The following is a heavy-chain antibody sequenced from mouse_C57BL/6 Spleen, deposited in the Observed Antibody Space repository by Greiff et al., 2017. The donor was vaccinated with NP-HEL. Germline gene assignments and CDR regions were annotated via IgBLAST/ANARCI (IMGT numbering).Heavy chain of an antibody. CDR3: AGWDVEEFAY. D-gene: IGHD4-1*01. CDR2: IYPGSGNT. Sequence: VMLVESGAELVRPGASVKLSCKASGYTFTDYYINWVKQRPGQGLEWIARIYPGSGNTYYNEKFKGKATLTVDKSSSTAYMELNSLTSEDSAVYYCAGWDVEEFAYWGQGTLVTVSA. CDR1: GYTFTDYY. V-gene: IGHV1-76*01. J-gene: IGHJ3*01.